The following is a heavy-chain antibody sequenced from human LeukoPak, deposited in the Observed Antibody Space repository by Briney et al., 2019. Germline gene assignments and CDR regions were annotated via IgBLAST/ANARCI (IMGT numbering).Heavy chain of an antibody. CDR2: INHSGST. J-gene: IGHJ4*02. CDR1: GGSFSGYY. Sequence: SQTLSLTCAVYGGSFSGYYWSWIRQPPGKGLEWIGEINHSGSTNYNPSLKSRVTISVDTSKNQFSLKLSSVTAADTAVYYCARGSLAPRRTGYPYYFGYWGQGTLVTVSS. V-gene: IGHV4-34*01. CDR3: ARGSLAPRRTGYPYYFGY. D-gene: IGHD3-9*01.